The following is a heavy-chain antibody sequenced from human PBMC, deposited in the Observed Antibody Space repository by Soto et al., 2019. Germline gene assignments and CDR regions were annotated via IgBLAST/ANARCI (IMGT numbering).Heavy chain of an antibody. J-gene: IGHJ4*02. CDR1: GFPFSGYG. CDR3: ARDVQSFSRAYYFDY. CDR2: IWYDGNNK. D-gene: IGHD1-1*01. Sequence: QVQLVESGGGVVQPGRSLRLSCAASGFPFSGYGMHWVRQAPGKGLEWVADIWYDGNNKYYSESVKGRFTISRDNSKNTLFLQMNRMRAEDTAIYSCARDVQSFSRAYYFDYWGQGALVTVSS. V-gene: IGHV3-33*01.